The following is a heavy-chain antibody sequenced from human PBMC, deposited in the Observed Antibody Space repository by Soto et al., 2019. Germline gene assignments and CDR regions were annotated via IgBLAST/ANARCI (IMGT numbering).Heavy chain of an antibody. CDR2: IYYSGNT. D-gene: IGHD3-16*01. V-gene: IGHV4-30-4*01. Sequence: QVQLQESGPGLVKPSQTLSLTCTVSGGSTSSDNYWSWIRQPPGKGLEWIGHIYYSGNTDYNPSRKSRLAISIDTSKHLFPLKLSSVTAADTAVYFCAREGGESSDGLYYFDSWGQGSLVTVSS. CDR3: AREGGESSDGLYYFDS. CDR1: GGSTSSDNY. J-gene: IGHJ4*02.